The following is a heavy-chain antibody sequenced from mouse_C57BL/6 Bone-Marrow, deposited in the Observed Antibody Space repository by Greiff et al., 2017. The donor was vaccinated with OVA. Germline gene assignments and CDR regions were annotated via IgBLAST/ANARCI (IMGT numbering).Heavy chain of an antibody. CDR2: IYPGSGST. Sequence: QVQLQQPGAELVKPGASVKMSCKASGYTFTSYWITWVKQRSGQGLEWIGDIYPGSGSTNYNEKFKSKATLTVDTSSSTAYMQLSSLTSEDSAVYYCARSTYYYGSSFYWGQGTTLTVSS. V-gene: IGHV1-55*01. D-gene: IGHD1-1*01. CDR3: ARSTYYYGSSFY. J-gene: IGHJ2*01. CDR1: GYTFTSYW.